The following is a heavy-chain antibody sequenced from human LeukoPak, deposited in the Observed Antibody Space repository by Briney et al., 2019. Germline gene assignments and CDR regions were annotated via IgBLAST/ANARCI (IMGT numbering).Heavy chain of an antibody. V-gene: IGHV4-39*01. J-gene: IGHJ4*02. D-gene: IGHD2-21*01. CDR3: ARWGDYSTFDY. Sequence: SETLSLTCTVSGGSISSSSYYWGWIRQPPGKGLEWIGSIYYSGSTYYNPSLKSRVTISVDTSKNQFSLKLSSVTAADTAVYYCARWGDYSTFDYWGQGTLVTVSS. CDR2: IYYSGST. CDR1: GGSISSSSYY.